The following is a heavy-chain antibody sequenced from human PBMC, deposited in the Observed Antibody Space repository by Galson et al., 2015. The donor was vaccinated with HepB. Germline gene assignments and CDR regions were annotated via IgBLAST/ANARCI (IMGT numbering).Heavy chain of an antibody. D-gene: IGHD6-19*01. V-gene: IGHV3-21*01. CDR1: GFTFSSYT. CDR2: ISSSSSYI. CDR3: ARDLYSSGRGDY. Sequence: SLRLSCAASGFTFSSYTMNWVRQAPGKGLEWVSSISSSSSYIYYADSVKGRFTISRDNAKNSLYLQMNSLRAEDTAVYYCARDLYSSGRGDYWGQGTPVTVSS. J-gene: IGHJ4*02.